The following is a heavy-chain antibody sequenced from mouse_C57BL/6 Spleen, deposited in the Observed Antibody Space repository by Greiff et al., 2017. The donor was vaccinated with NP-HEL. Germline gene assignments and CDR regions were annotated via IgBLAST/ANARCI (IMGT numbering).Heavy chain of an antibody. Sequence: QVQLQQSGPELVKPGASVKISCKASGYAFSSSWMNWVKQRPGKGLEWIGRIYPGDGDTNYNGKFKGKATLTADKYSSTAYMQLSSLTSEDSAVYFCARCYSNYPFAYWGQGTLVTVSA. CDR3: ARCYSNYPFAY. D-gene: IGHD2-5*01. V-gene: IGHV1-82*01. CDR2: IYPGDGDT. CDR1: GYAFSSSW. J-gene: IGHJ3*01.